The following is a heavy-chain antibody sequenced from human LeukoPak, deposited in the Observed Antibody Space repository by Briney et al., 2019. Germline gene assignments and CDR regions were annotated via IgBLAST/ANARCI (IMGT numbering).Heavy chain of an antibody. J-gene: IGHJ4*02. V-gene: IGHV3-20*04. CDR2: INWNGGST. CDR1: GFTFDDYG. Sequence: GGSLGLSCAASGFTFDDYGMSWVRQAPGKGLEWVSGINWNGGSTGYADSVKGRFTIPRDNAKNSLYLQMNSLRAEDTALYYCARDSDYGGNSLPLDYWGQGTLVTVSS. CDR3: ARDSDYGGNSLPLDY. D-gene: IGHD4-23*01.